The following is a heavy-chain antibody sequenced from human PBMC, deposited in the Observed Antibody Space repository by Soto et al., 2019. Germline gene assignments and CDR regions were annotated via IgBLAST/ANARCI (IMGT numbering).Heavy chain of an antibody. CDR2: ISASTRNT. D-gene: IGHD2-15*01. CDR1: GYTFSDYA. V-gene: IGHV1-18*01. J-gene: IGHJ2*01. Sequence: QVQLVQSGGEVKKPGASVKVSCQASGYTFSDYAIIWVRQAPGQGLEWMGWISASTRNTDQAQNFQGRVIMTLDTSTNTAYMELRSLRFDDTAVYYCVRCYCSVGSCYACWHFDLWGRGTLVTVSS. CDR3: VRCYCSVGSCYACWHFDL.